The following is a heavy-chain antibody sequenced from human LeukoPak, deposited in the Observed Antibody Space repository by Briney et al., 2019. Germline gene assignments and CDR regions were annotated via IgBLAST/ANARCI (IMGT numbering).Heavy chain of an antibody. D-gene: IGHD5-18*01. CDR3: AGGYSYGYIWID. J-gene: IGHJ4*02. CDR1: GYTFTSYD. V-gene: IGHV1-24*01. Sequence: ASVKVSCKASGYTFTSYDINWVRQATGQGLEWMGGFDPEDGETIYAQKFQGRVTMTEDTSTDTAYMELSSLRSEDTAVYYCAGGYSYGYIWIDWGQGTLVTISS. CDR2: FDPEDGET.